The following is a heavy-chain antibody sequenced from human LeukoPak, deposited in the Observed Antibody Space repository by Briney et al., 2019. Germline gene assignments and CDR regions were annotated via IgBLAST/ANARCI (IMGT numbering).Heavy chain of an antibody. CDR3: ARSGSYDAFDI. D-gene: IGHD1-26*01. Sequence: GGSLRLSCAASGFTFSSYAMHWVRQAPGKGLEWVAVISYDGSNKYYADSVKGRFTISRDNSKNTLYLQMNSLRAEDTAVYYCARSGSYDAFDIWGQGTMVTVSS. J-gene: IGHJ3*02. CDR2: ISYDGSNK. CDR1: GFTFSSYA. V-gene: IGHV3-30-3*01.